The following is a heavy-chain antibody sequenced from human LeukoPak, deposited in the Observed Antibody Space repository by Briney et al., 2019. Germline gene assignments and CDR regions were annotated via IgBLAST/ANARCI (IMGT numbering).Heavy chain of an antibody. CDR1: GGSISSSIYY. D-gene: IGHD6-13*01. CDR3: ARDIAAAGGY. CDR2: IYYSGTP. J-gene: IGHJ4*02. Sequence: SETPSLTCTVSGGSISSSIYYWGRIRQPPGKGLEWIGNIYYSGTPYYNPSLKSRVTISVDMSKNQFSLNLRSVTAADTAVYYCARDIAAAGGYWGQGTLVTVSS. V-gene: IGHV4-39*07.